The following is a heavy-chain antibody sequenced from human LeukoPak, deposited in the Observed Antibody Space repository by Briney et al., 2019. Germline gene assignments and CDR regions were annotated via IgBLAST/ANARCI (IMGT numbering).Heavy chain of an antibody. CDR2: INPNSGGT. V-gene: IGHV1-2*02. Sequence: ASVKVSCKASGYTFTGYYMHWVRQAPGQGLEWMGWINPNSGGTNYAQKLQGRVTMTRDTSISTAYMELSRLRSDDTAVYYCARGAYCGGDCYQGDYFDYWGQGTLVTVSS. D-gene: IGHD2-21*01. CDR3: ARGAYCGGDCYQGDYFDY. J-gene: IGHJ4*02. CDR1: GYTFTGYY.